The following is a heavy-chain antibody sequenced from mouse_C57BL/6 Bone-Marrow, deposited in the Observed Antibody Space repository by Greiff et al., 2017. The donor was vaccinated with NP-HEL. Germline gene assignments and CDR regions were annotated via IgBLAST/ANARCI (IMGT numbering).Heavy chain of an antibody. J-gene: IGHJ4*01. CDR1: GFTFSDAW. D-gene: IGHD1-1*01. CDR2: IRNKANNHAT. CDR3: TATVVAKDAMDY. Sequence: EVKVEESGGGLVQPGGSMKLSCAASGFTFSDAWMDWVRQSPEKGLEWVAEIRNKANNHATYYAESVKGRFTISRDDSKSSVYLQMNSLRAEDTGIYYCTATVVAKDAMDYWGQGTSVTVSS. V-gene: IGHV6-6*01.